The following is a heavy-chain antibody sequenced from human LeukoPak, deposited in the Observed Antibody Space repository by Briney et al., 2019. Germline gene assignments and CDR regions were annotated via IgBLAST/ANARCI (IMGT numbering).Heavy chain of an antibody. Sequence: GASVKVSCKASGGTFISYAISWVRQAPGQGLEWMGGIIPIFGTANYAQKFQGRVTITADESTSTAYMELSSLRSEDTAVYYCARDCSGGSCYSYYYYGMDVWGQGTTVTVSS. D-gene: IGHD2-15*01. CDR2: IIPIFGTA. CDR1: GGTFISYA. CDR3: ARDCSGGSCYSYYYYGMDV. V-gene: IGHV1-69*13. J-gene: IGHJ6*02.